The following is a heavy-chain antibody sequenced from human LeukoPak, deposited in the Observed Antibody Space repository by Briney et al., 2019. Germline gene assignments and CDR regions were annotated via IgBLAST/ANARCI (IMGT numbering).Heavy chain of an antibody. CDR2: IGVGGTT. V-gene: IGHV3-23*01. CDR3: AKAQGYYDC. J-gene: IGHJ4*02. Sequence: GGSLRLSCAASGFTFSKYGMNWVRQAPGKGLEWVSGIGVGGTTYYADSVEGRFTISRDTSKNTLYPQMNSLRAEDTAVYYCAKAQGYYDCWGQGTLVTVSS. D-gene: IGHD3-22*01. CDR1: GFTFSKYG.